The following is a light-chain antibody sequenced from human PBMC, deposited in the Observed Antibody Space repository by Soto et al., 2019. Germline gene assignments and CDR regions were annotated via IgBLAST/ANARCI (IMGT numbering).Light chain of an antibody. V-gene: IGLV2-23*02. CDR2: DVS. CDR3: CSYAGTSTLV. CDR1: RSHVGSYNL. Sequence: QSALTQPASVSGSPGQSITISCTGTRSHVGSYNLVSWYQQHPGIAPKLMIYDVSKRPSGVSERVSGSKSGNTASLTISGLQAEDEADYYCCSYAGTSTLVFGGGTKVTVL. J-gene: IGLJ2*01.